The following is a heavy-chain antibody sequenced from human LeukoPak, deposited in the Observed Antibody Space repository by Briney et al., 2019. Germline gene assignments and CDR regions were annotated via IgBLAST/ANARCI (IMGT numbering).Heavy chain of an antibody. D-gene: IGHD3-16*02. Sequence: GGSLRLSCAASGFTFSSYGMHWIRQAPGKGLEWVAVISYDGSNKYYADSVKGRFTISRDNSKNTLYLQMNSLRAEDTAVYYCAKDSSLYFDYWGQGTLVTVSS. CDR3: AKDSSLYFDY. CDR2: ISYDGSNK. V-gene: IGHV3-30*18. CDR1: GFTFSSYG. J-gene: IGHJ4*02.